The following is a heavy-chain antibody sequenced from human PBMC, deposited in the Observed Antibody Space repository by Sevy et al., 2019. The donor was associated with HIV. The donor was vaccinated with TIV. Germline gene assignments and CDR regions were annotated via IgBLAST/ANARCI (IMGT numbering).Heavy chain of an antibody. D-gene: IGHD3-3*01. CDR3: ARDRLGITISAEWGGGMDV. CDR1: GFTLSSYG. Sequence: GGSLRLSCPASGFTLSSYGMHWVRQAPGKGLEWVAVIRYDGSNKYYADSVKGRFTISRDNSKNTLYLQMNSLRAEDTAVYYCARDRLGITISAEWGGGMDVWGQGTTVTVSS. J-gene: IGHJ6*02. CDR2: IRYDGSNK. V-gene: IGHV3-33*01.